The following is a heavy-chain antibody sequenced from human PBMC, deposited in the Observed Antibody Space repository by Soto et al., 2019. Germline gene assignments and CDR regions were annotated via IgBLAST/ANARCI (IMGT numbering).Heavy chain of an antibody. Sequence: QVQLVQSGAEVKKPGSSVKVSCKSSGGTFSSYVINWVRQAPGQGLEWMGGVIPIFGTTNYAQKFQGRVTITADESTSTAYMELSSLRSEDTAVYYCARAHHVLMMYARHSFYGLDVWGQGTMVTVSS. CDR2: VIPIFGTT. CDR1: GGTFSSYV. V-gene: IGHV1-69*01. D-gene: IGHD2-8*01. CDR3: ARAHHVLMMYARHSFYGLDV. J-gene: IGHJ6*02.